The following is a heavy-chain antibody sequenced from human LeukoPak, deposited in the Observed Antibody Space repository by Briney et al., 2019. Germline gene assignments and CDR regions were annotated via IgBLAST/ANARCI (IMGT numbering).Heavy chain of an antibody. V-gene: IGHV3-66*01. CDR3: ARDLKYGGYFGY. D-gene: IGHD4/OR15-4a*01. CDR1: GFTLSSNY. J-gene: IGHJ4*02. CDR2: IYSGGST. Sequence: GGSLRLSCAPSGFTLSSNYMSWVPEAPGEGLEWGSVIYSGGSTYYADSVKGRFTISRDNSKNTLYLQMNSLRAEDTAVYYCARDLKYGGYFGYWGQGTLVTVSS.